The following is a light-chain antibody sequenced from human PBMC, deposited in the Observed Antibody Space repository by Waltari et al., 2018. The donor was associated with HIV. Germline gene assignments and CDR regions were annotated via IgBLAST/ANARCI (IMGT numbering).Light chain of an antibody. CDR3: QQYDTSPWT. CDR2: AAS. CDR1: QSVSSSY. V-gene: IGKV3-20*01. Sequence: EIVLTQSPGTLSLSPGERATLSCRASQSVSSSYLAWYQQKPGQAPRLLIYAASSTATDIPARFSGSGSGIDFTLSISRLEPEDFAIYYCQQYDTSPWTFGQGTKVEIK. J-gene: IGKJ1*01.